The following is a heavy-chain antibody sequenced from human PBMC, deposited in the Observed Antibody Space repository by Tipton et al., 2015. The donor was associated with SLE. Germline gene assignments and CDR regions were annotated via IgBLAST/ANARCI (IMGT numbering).Heavy chain of an antibody. CDR3: AREGLHYDILTGLLGRGYYFDH. V-gene: IGHV4-30-2*01. CDR2: TYYSGDT. Sequence: TLSLTCAVSGGSISSGGYSWSWIRQPPGKGLEWIGLTYYSGDTYYNPSLKSRVNISVHTSKNQFSLSLNSVTAADAAVYYCAREGLHYDILTGLLGRGYYFDHWGQGALVTVSS. D-gene: IGHD3-9*01. J-gene: IGHJ4*02. CDR1: GGSISSGGYS.